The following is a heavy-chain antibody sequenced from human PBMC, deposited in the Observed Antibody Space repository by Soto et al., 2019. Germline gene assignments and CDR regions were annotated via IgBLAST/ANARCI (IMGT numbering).Heavy chain of an antibody. V-gene: IGHV3-7*01. CDR3: AREGVSYYYGSGSYYFDY. J-gene: IGHJ4*02. Sequence: EVQLVESGGGLVQPGGSLRLSCAASGFTFSSYWMSWVRQAPGKGLEWVANIKQDGSEKYYVDSVKGRFTISRDNAKNSLYLQMNSLRAEDTAVYYCAREGVSYYYGSGSYYFDYWGQGTLVTVSS. D-gene: IGHD3-10*01. CDR2: IKQDGSEK. CDR1: GFTFSSYW.